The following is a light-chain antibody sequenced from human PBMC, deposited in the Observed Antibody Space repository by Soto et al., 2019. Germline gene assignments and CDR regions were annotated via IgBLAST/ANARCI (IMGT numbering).Light chain of an antibody. J-gene: IGKJ2*01. CDR3: QQYNSYSHT. CDR1: QSISSW. V-gene: IGKV1-5*03. CDR2: KAS. Sequence: DVQMTQSPSTLSASVGDRVTITCRASQSISSWLAWYQQKPGKAPKLLIYKASSLKNGVPLRFSGSGSGTEYTLTISSLQPDDFATYYCQQYNSYSHTFGQGTKLEI.